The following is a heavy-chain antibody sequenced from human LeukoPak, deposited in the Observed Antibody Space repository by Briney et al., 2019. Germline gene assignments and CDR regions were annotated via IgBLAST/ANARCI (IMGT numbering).Heavy chain of an antibody. CDR1: GGSFSGYY. CDR3: ARGLRRMFDY. Sequence: SETLSLTCAVYGGSFSGYYWSWNRQPPGKGLEWIGEINHSGSTNYNPSLKSRVTISVDTSKNQFSLKLSSVTAADTAVYYCARGLRRMFDYWGQGTLVTVSS. J-gene: IGHJ4*02. CDR2: INHSGST. V-gene: IGHV4-34*01.